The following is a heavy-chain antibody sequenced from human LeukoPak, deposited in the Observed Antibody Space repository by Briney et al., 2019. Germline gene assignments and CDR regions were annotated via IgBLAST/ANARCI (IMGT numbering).Heavy chain of an antibody. CDR1: GFTFNGCW. V-gene: IGHV3-7*01. CDR2: IKQDGSDI. Sequence: GGSLRLSCAASGFTFNGCWMRWGRQDPGKGLEWVVNIKQDGSDIYYLGSVRGRFTISRDNAMNSLYLQMNSLRAEDTAVYYCTRDALYGDPSYYYMDVWGKGTTVTVSS. D-gene: IGHD4-17*01. J-gene: IGHJ6*03. CDR3: TRDALYGDPSYYYMDV.